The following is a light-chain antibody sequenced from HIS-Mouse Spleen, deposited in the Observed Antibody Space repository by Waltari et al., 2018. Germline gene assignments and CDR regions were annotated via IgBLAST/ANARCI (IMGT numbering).Light chain of an antibody. V-gene: IGLV3-21*03. CDR1: NMWRKS. CDR2: DDR. CDR3: QVWDSSSDHVV. J-gene: IGLJ2*01. Sequence: SYVLTQPPSVSVAPGKTARLTCGGNNMWRKSVNWYHQKPGEAPVLVVYDDRDRPSGIPERLSGSNSGNTATLTISRVEAGDEADYYCQVWDSSSDHVVFGGGTKLTVL.